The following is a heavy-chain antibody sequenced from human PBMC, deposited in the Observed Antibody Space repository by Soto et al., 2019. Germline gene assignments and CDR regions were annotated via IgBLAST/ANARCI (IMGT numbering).Heavy chain of an antibody. J-gene: IGHJ6*03. D-gene: IGHD5-12*01. V-gene: IGHV4-34*01. CDR1: GGSFSGYY. CDR2: INHSGST. Sequence: SETLSLTCAVYGGSFSGYYWSWIRQPPGKGLEWIGEINHSGSTNYNPSLKSRVTISVDTSKNQFSLKLSSVTAADTAVYYCARGPRGYSGYGINWGQIYYYYYMDVWGKGTTVTVSS. CDR3: ARGPRGYSGYGINWGQIYYYYYMDV.